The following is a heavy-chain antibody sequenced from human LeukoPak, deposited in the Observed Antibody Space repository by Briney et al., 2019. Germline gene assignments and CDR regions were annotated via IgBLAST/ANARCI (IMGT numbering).Heavy chain of an antibody. CDR1: GYTFTSYA. J-gene: IGHJ5*02. D-gene: IGHD5-12*01. V-gene: IGHV1-3*01. CDR3: AGPHNSGWEFDP. Sequence: GASVKVSCKASGYTFTSYAMHWVRQAPGRRLEWMGWINAGNGNTKYSQKFQGRVTITRDTSASTAYMELSSLRSEDTAVYYCAGPHNSGWEFDPWGQGTLVTVSS. CDR2: INAGNGNT.